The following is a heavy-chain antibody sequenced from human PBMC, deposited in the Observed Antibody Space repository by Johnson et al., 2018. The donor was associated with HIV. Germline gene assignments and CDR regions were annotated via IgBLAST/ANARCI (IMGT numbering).Heavy chain of an antibody. V-gene: IGHV3-30-3*01. Sequence: QVQLVESGGGLVQPGRSLRLSCAASGFTFDDYAMHWVRQAPGKGLEWVAVISYDGSNKYYADSVKGRFTISRDNSKNTLYLQMSSLRAEDTALYYCARGVRTFDMWGQGTMVAVSS. D-gene: IGHD3-16*01. CDR1: GFTFDDYA. J-gene: IGHJ3*02. CDR3: ARGVRTFDM. CDR2: ISYDGSNK.